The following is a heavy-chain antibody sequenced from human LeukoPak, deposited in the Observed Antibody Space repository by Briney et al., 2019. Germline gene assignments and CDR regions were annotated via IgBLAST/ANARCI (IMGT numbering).Heavy chain of an antibody. V-gene: IGHV1-69*06. Sequence: GASVKVSCKASGGTSSSCAISWVRQAPGQGLEWMGRIIPISGTANYAQKFQGRVTITADKSTSTAYMELSSLRSEDTAVYYCASLSGLDYYGSSGYPPRFDPWGQGTLVTVSS. J-gene: IGHJ5*02. CDR1: GGTSSSCA. CDR2: IIPISGTA. CDR3: ASLSGLDYYGSSGYPPRFDP. D-gene: IGHD3-22*01.